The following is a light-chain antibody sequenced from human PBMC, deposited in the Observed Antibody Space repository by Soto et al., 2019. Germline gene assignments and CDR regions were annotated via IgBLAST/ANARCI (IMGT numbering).Light chain of an antibody. Sequence: DIQMTQSPSTLSASVGDRVTITCRASQSISSWLAWYQQKPGKAPKLLIYDASSLESGVPSRFSGSGSGTEFTLTISSLQPDDFATYHCQQYNSYGTFGQGTKV. V-gene: IGKV1-5*01. CDR1: QSISSW. CDR3: QQYNSYGT. CDR2: DAS. J-gene: IGKJ1*01.